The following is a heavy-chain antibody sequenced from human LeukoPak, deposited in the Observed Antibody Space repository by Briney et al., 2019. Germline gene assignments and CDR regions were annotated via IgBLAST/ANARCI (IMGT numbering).Heavy chain of an antibody. CDR3: ARVQYYYGSGSYSYYFDY. CDR1: GGSISSSSYY. J-gene: IGHJ4*02. V-gene: IGHV4-39*07. Sequence: SETLSLTCTVSGGSISSSSYYWGWIRQPPGKGLEWIGSIYYSGSTYYNPSLKSRVTISVDTSKNQFSLKLSSVTAADTAVYYCARVQYYYGSGSYSYYFDYWGQGTLVTVSS. CDR2: IYYSGST. D-gene: IGHD3-10*01.